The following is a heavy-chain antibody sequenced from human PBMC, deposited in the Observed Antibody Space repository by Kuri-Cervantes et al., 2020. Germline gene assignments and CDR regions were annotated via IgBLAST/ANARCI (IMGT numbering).Heavy chain of an antibody. V-gene: IGHV4-30-2*01. CDR1: GGSISSGGYS. D-gene: IGHD3-3*01. CDR3: ARAKAIFGARNSGMDV. J-gene: IGHJ6*02. Sequence: SQTLSLTCAVSGGSISSGGYSWSWIRQPPGKGLEWIGYIYHSGSTYYNPSLKSRVTISVDRSKNQFSLKLSSVTAADTAVYYCARAKAIFGARNSGMDVWGQGTTVTVSS. CDR2: IYHSGST.